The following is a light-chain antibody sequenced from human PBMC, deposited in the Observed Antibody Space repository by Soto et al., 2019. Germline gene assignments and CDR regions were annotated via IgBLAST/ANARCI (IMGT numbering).Light chain of an antibody. V-gene: IGKV1-9*01. CDR2: AAS. CDR1: QVISSY. Sequence: DILLTQAPSFLSASVGDRVTITCRASQVISSYLAWYQQKPGKAPKLLIYAASTLQSGVPSRFSGSGSGTEFTLTISSLQPEDFATYYCQQLNSYPITCGQGTRLEIK. CDR3: QQLNSYPIT. J-gene: IGKJ5*01.